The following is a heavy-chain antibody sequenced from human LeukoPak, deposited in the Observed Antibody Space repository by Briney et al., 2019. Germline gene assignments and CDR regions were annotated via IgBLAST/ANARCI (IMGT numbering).Heavy chain of an antibody. Sequence: SQTLSLTCAISGDSVSSNGAAWNWIRQSPSRGLEWLGRTYYRSKWYNDYAESVKSRITINSDTSKNQFSLHLNSVTPEDTAVYYCARKGTVTTPFDFWGQGNLVTVSS. CDR3: ARKGTVTTPFDF. D-gene: IGHD4-11*01. V-gene: IGHV6-1*01. CDR1: GDSVSSNGAA. CDR2: TYYRSKWYN. J-gene: IGHJ4*02.